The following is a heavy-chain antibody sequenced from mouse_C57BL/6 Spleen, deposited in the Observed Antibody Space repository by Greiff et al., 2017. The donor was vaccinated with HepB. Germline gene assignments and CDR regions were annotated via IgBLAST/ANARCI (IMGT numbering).Heavy chain of an antibody. CDR2: IDPSDSYT. CDR1: GYTFTSYW. Sequence: VQLQQSGAELVRPGTSVKLSCKASGYTFTSYWMHWVKQRPGQGLEWIGVIDPSDSYTNYNQKFKGKATLTVDTSSSTAYMQLSSLTSEDSAVYYCARRGIYYDYLDYWGQGTTLTFSS. D-gene: IGHD2-4*01. J-gene: IGHJ2*01. V-gene: IGHV1-59*01. CDR3: ARRGIYYDYLDY.